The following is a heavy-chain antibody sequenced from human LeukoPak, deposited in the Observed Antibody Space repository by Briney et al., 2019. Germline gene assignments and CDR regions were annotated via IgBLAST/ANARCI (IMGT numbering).Heavy chain of an antibody. V-gene: IGHV1-18*01. Sequence: ASVKVSCKASGYTFTSYGISWVRQAPGQWLEWMGWISAYNGNTNYAQKLQGRVTMTTDTSTSTAYMELRSLRSDDTAVYYCARDERYYDSSGSADYWGQGTLVTVSS. J-gene: IGHJ4*02. CDR2: ISAYNGNT. CDR1: GYTFTSYG. D-gene: IGHD3-22*01. CDR3: ARDERYYDSSGSADY.